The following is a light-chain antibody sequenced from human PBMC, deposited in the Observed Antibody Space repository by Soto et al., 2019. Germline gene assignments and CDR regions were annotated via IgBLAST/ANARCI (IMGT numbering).Light chain of an antibody. CDR1: NLGSKN. J-gene: IGLJ2*01. V-gene: IGLV3-21*04. CDR2: YDR. Sequence: SYELTQPPSVSVAPGKTARITCGGYNLGSKNVHWYQQKPGQAPVVVIYYDRDRPSGIPDRFSGSNSGNTATLAISRVEAGDEAAYYCQVWDSTSGRSVVFGGGTKLTVL. CDR3: QVWDSTSGRSVV.